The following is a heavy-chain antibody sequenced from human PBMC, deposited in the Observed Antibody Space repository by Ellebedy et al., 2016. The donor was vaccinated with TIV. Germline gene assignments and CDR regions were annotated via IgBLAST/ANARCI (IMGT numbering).Heavy chain of an antibody. V-gene: IGHV3-23*01. J-gene: IGHJ4*02. CDR1: GFTFSTSR. Sequence: GESLKISCAASGFTFSTSRMHWVRQAPGKGLEWVSAISTSGGSTYYADSVKGRFTVSRDNPKNTLYLQMNSLSAEDTAVYYCVRGAEIYHFDYWGQGTLVTV. CDR2: ISTSGGST. CDR3: VRGAEIYHFDY. D-gene: IGHD2/OR15-2a*01.